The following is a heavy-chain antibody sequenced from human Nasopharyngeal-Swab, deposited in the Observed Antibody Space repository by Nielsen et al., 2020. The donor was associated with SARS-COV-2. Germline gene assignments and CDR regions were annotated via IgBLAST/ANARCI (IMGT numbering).Heavy chain of an antibody. CDR1: GYSFTSYW. D-gene: IGHD3-10*01. V-gene: IGHV5-10-1*01. Sequence: GESLKISCKGPGYSFTSYWISWVRQMPGKGLEWMGRIDPSDSYTNYSPSFQGHVTISADKSISTAYLQWSSLKASDTAMYYCASGGSGSYPYYWGQGTLVTVSS. J-gene: IGHJ4*02. CDR2: IDPSDSYT. CDR3: ASGGSGSYPYY.